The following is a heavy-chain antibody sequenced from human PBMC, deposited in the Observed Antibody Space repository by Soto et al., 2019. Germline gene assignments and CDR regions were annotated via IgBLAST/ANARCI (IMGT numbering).Heavy chain of an antibody. CDR2: IWYDGSNK. D-gene: IGHD6-13*01. J-gene: IGHJ6*02. Sequence: QVQLVESGGSVVQPGRSLRLSCAASGFTFSSYGMHWVRQAPGKGLEWVAVIWYDGSNKYYADSVKGRFTISRDNSKNTLYLQMNSLRAEDTAVYYCARSDSSSWYRRGIDYGMDVWGQGTTVTVSS. CDR1: GFTFSSYG. CDR3: ARSDSSSWYRRGIDYGMDV. V-gene: IGHV3-33*01.